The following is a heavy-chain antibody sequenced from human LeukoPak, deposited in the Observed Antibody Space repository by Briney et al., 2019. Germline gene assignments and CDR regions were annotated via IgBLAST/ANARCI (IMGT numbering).Heavy chain of an antibody. D-gene: IGHD4-17*01. V-gene: IGHV1-18*01. CDR3: AGDTITVTTPYFDY. CDR2: IKPYNGHT. CDR1: VYTFTTYG. J-gene: IGHJ4*02. Sequence: ASETVSYKASVYTFTTYGISLLRQAPGQPLEWIGWIKPYNGHTDYGQNFQGRFTMTTDTSTSTAYMELRSLRSDGTAFDYCAGDTITVTTPYFDYWGQGTLVTVPS.